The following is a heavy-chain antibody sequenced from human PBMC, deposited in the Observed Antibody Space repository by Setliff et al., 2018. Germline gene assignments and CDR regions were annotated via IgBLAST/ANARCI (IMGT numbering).Heavy chain of an antibody. V-gene: IGHV3-23*01. Sequence: PGGSLRLSCVTSGFTFSDYYMSWVRQAPGKGLEWVSSISPSGGDIYDADSVKGRFTISRDNSKNTVYLQMNRLRAEDTAIYYCAKDRDEATFTWGSRTFFDSWGQGTLVTVSS. J-gene: IGHJ4*02. CDR3: AKDRDEATFTWGSRTFFDS. CDR1: GFTFSDYY. CDR2: ISPSGGDI. D-gene: IGHD7-27*01.